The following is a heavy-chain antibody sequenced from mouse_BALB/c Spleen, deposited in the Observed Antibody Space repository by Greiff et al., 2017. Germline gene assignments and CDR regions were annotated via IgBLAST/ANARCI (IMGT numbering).Heavy chain of an antibody. Sequence: VKLQQSGAELMKPGASVKISCKATGYTFSSYWIEWVKQRPGHGLEWIGEILPGSGSTNYNEKFKGKATFTADTSSNTAYMQLSSLTSEDSAVYYCARGPYYYGSSLYYFDYWGQGTTLTVSS. V-gene: IGHV1-9*01. J-gene: IGHJ2*01. CDR2: ILPGSGST. CDR3: ARGPYYYGSSLYYFDY. CDR1: GYTFSSYW. D-gene: IGHD1-1*01.